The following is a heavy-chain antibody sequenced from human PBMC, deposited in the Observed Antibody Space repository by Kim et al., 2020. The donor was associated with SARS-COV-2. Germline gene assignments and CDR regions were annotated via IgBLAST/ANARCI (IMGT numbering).Heavy chain of an antibody. D-gene: IGHD3-22*01. CDR3: AKDLGTMIVVVSNFDI. J-gene: IGHJ3*02. CDR1: GFTFSSYA. Sequence: GGSLRLSCAASGFTFSSYAMSWVRQAPGKGLEWVSANSGSGGSTYYADSVKGRFTISRDNSKNTLYLQMNSLRAEDTAVYYCAKDLGTMIVVVSNFDIWGQGTMVTVSS. CDR2: NSGSGGST. V-gene: IGHV3-23*01.